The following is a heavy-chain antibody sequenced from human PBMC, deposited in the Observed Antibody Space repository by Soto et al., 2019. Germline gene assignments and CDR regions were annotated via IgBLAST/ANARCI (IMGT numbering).Heavy chain of an antibody. Sequence: QLQLQESGSGLVKPSQTLSLTCAVSGGSISSGGYSWSWIRQPPGKGLEWIGYIYHSGSTYYNPSLKGRFTISVDRSKNQFSLKLSSVTAADTAVYYCARASTTVTALDYWGQGTLVTVSS. D-gene: IGHD4-17*01. J-gene: IGHJ4*02. CDR1: GGSISSGGYS. CDR2: IYHSGST. V-gene: IGHV4-30-2*01. CDR3: ARASTTVTALDY.